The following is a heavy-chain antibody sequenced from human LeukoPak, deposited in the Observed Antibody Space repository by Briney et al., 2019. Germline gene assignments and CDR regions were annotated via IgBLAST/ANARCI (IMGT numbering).Heavy chain of an antibody. V-gene: IGHV4-31*03. Sequence: PSQTLSLTCTVSGGSISSGGYYWSWIRQHPGKGLEWIGYIYYSGSTYYNPSLKSRVTISVDTSKNQFSLKLSFVTAADTAVYYCARTPRYYDILTGYYPRYYFDYWGQGTLVTVSS. CDR3: ARTPRYYDILTGYYPRYYFDY. CDR2: IYYSGST. J-gene: IGHJ4*02. D-gene: IGHD3-9*01. CDR1: GGSISSGGYY.